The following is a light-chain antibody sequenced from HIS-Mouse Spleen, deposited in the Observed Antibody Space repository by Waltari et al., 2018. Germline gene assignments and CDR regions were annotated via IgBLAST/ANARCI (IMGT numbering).Light chain of an antibody. Sequence: QSALTQPASVSGSPGQSITISCTGTSSDVGSYNLVSWYQQHPGKAPKLMSYEGSKRPPGVSNRFSGSKSGNTASLTISGLQAEDEADYYCCSYAGSSTLVFGGGTKLTVL. CDR2: EGS. V-gene: IGLV2-23*01. CDR3: CSYAGSSTLV. CDR1: SSDVGSYNL. J-gene: IGLJ3*02.